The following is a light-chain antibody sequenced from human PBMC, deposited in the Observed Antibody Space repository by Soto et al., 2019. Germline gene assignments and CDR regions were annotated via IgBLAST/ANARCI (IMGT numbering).Light chain of an antibody. CDR1: SSDVGGYKY. Sequence: QSAPTQPASVSGSPGQSITISCTGTSSDVGGYKYVSWYQQHPGKAPKLMIYDVSSRPSGVSNRFSGSKSGNTASLTISGLQAEDEADYYCSSYTSTSTVVFGGGTKLTVL. V-gene: IGLV2-14*01. CDR2: DVS. CDR3: SSYTSTSTVV. J-gene: IGLJ2*01.